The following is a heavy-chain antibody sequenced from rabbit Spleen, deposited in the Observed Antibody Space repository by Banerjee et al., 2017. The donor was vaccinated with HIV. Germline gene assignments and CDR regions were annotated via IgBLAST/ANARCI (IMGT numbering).Heavy chain of an antibody. J-gene: IGHJ4*01. CDR1: GFDLSSYYY. D-gene: IGHD1-1*01. CDR3: ARDLVGVIGWNFYL. Sequence: QSLEESGGDLVKPGASLTLTCTASGFDLSSYYYMCWVRQAPGKGLEWIACIYAGSSGNTYSATWAKGRFTISKASSTTVTLQMTSLTVADTATYFCARDLVGVIGWNFYLWGPGTLVTVS. V-gene: IGHV1S40*01. CDR2: IYAGSSGNT.